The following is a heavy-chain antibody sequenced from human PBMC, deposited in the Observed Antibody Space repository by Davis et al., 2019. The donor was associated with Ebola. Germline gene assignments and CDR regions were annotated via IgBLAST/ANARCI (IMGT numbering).Heavy chain of an antibody. CDR1: GFTFSTYW. D-gene: IGHD6-6*01. Sequence: GESLKISCAASGFTFSTYWMSWVRQAPGKGLEWVANIDQDGSEKYYVDSVKGRFTISRDNAKNSLYLQMISLRAEDTAVYYCARGPRKIQQLVRGGFDYWGQGTLVTVSS. CDR2: IDQDGSEK. J-gene: IGHJ4*02. CDR3: ARGPRKIQQLVRGGFDY. V-gene: IGHV3-7*02.